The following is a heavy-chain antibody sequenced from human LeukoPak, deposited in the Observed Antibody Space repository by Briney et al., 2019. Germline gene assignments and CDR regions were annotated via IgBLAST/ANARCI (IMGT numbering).Heavy chain of an antibody. Sequence: ASVKVSCKTSGYTFTDSYIHWVRQAPGQGLEWMGWINPDSGGTNYAQKFQGRVTMTRDTSISTAYMQLSRLSSDDTAVYYRARVDDRGHYYDSSGPRKLFDYWGQGTLVTVSS. CDR2: INPDSGGT. J-gene: IGHJ4*02. V-gene: IGHV1-2*02. D-gene: IGHD3-22*01. CDR3: ARVDDRGHYYDSSGPRKLFDY. CDR1: GYTFTDSY.